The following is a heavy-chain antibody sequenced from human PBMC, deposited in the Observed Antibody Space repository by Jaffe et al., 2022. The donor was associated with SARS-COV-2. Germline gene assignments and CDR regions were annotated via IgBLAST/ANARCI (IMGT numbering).Heavy chain of an antibody. J-gene: IGHJ4*02. CDR3: ARDAAYYYDSSGALFDY. D-gene: IGHD3-22*01. Sequence: QVQLQESGPGLVKPSQTLSLTCTVSGGSISSGDYYWSWIRQPPGKGLEWIGYIYYSGSTYYNPSLKSRVTISVDTSKNQFSLKLSSVTAADTAVYYCARDAAYYYDSSGALFDYWGQGTLVTVSS. CDR1: GGSISSGDYY. CDR2: IYYSGST. V-gene: IGHV4-30-4*01.